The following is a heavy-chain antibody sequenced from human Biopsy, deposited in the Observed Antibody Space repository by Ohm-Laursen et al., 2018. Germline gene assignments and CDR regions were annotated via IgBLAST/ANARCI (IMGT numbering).Heavy chain of an antibody. D-gene: IGHD4-23*01. CDR1: GGSFTGHS. Sequence: TLSLTCAVSGGSFTGHSWTWIRQPQGQGLVWIGTISHTGYTSYKSSLKRRVSISFDTSRKHFPLRLTSLAAADTAVYYCARGSNGYGGLYFPHWGQGTLVTVSS. V-gene: IGHV4-59*11. CDR3: ARGSNGYGGLYFPH. CDR2: ISHTGYT. J-gene: IGHJ1*01.